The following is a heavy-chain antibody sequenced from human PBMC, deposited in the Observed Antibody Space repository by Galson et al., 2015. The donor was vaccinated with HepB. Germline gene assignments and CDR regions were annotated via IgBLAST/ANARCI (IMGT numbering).Heavy chain of an antibody. CDR2: VNTNTGNP. D-gene: IGHD1-26*01. J-gene: IGHJ4*02. CDR1: GYTFTSYA. Sequence: SVKVSCKASGYTFTSYAMNWVRQAPGQGLEWMGWVNTNTGNPTYAQGFTGRFVFSLDTSVSTAYLQISSLKAEDTAVYYCARNGDSGSYYNFDYWGQGTLVTVSS. CDR3: ARNGDSGSYYNFDY. V-gene: IGHV7-4-1*02.